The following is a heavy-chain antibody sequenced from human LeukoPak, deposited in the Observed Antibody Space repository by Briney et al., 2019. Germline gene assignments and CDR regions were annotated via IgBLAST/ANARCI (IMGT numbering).Heavy chain of an antibody. CDR1: GFTFSSYA. J-gene: IGHJ4*02. CDR3: AKDWSYSSSSPFDY. V-gene: IGHV3-23*01. Sequence: GGSLRLSCAASGFTFSSYAMSWVRQAPGKGLEWVSAISGSGGSTYYADSVKGRLTISRDNSKNTLYLQKNSLRAEDTAVYYCAKDWSYSSSSPFDYWGQGTLVTVSS. CDR2: ISGSGGST. D-gene: IGHD6-6*01.